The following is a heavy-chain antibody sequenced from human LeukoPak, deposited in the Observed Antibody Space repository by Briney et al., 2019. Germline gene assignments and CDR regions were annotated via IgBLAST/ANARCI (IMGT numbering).Heavy chain of an antibody. J-gene: IGHJ3*02. CDR3: ASKTQGYSGYVDAFDI. V-gene: IGHV1-46*01. Sequence: ASVKDSCKASGYTFTSYYMHWVLQAPGQGLEWMGIINHSGGSTSYAQKFQGRVTMTRDMSTSTVYMELSSLRDEDTAVYYCASKTQGYSGYVDAFDIWVQGTMVTVSS. CDR1: GYTFTSYY. CDR2: INHSGGST. D-gene: IGHD5-12*01.